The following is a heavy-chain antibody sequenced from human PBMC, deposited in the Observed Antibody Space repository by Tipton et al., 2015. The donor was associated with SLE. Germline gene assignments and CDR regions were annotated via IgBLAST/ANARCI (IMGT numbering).Heavy chain of an antibody. CDR3: AGPYGDYGFFKY. CDR2: IYYSGST. J-gene: IGHJ1*01. CDR1: GDSINSVGYY. Sequence: LRLSCTVSGDSINSVGYYWTWIRQHPRRGLEWIGSIYYSGSTSSNPSLESRVTISADTSKNQFSLKLNSVTAADTAVYYCAGPYGDYGFFKYWGQGARIIVSS. D-gene: IGHD4-17*01. V-gene: IGHV4-31*03.